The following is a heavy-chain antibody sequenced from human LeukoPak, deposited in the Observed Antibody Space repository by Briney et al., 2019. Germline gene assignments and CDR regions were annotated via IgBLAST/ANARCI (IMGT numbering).Heavy chain of an antibody. CDR1: GLTLSTYS. V-gene: IGHV3-21*01. Sequence: GGSLRLSCAASGLTLSTYSMNWGRQAPGKGPESVSSISSSSSYIYYADSVKGRFTISRDNAKNSLYLQMNSLRAEDTAVYYCARVTEAPYYFDYWGKGTLVTVSS. CDR3: ARVTEAPYYFDY. J-gene: IGHJ4*02. CDR2: ISSSSSYI.